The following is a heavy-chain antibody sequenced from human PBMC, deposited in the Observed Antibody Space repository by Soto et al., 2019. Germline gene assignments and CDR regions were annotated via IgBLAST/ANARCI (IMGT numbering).Heavy chain of an antibody. J-gene: IGHJ2*01. Sequence: GGSTILSSATSELPISTYSMILIRQNQGKGLEWVAGDSGTGDSANYADSVKGRFIISRDTSKNILYLQMNSLRADDTAVYYCANQGFCRGARRLFRPWYFDLWGRGTLVTVSS. V-gene: IGHV3-23*01. CDR3: ANQGFCRGARRLFRPWYFDL. CDR1: ELPISTYS. D-gene: IGHD2-15*01. CDR2: DSGTGDSA.